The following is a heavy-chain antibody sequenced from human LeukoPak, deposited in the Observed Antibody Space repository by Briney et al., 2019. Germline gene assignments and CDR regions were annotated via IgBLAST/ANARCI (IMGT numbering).Heavy chain of an antibody. V-gene: IGHV1-69*04. Sequence: SVKVSCKASGGTFSSYAISWVRQAPGQRLEWMGRIIPILGIANYAQKFQGRVTITADKSTSTAYMELSSLRSEDTAVYYCARGRGKDFYGMDVWGQGTTVTVSS. CDR2: IIPILGIA. CDR3: ARGRGKDFYGMDV. D-gene: IGHD5-24*01. J-gene: IGHJ6*02. CDR1: GGTFSSYA.